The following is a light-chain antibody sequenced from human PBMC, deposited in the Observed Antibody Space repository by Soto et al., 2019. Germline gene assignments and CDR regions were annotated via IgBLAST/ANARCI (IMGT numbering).Light chain of an antibody. J-gene: IGKJ4*01. V-gene: IGKV1-5*01. CDR3: QQYRSVYWT. CDR2: DAS. Sequence: QMTQSPSTLSASVGDRVTITCRASQTLYTWLAWYQQKPGQAPKVLIYDASILGAGVPSRFSGSGSGTEFTPTISSLQADDSATYYCQQYRSVYWTFGRGTKVEVK. CDR1: QTLYTW.